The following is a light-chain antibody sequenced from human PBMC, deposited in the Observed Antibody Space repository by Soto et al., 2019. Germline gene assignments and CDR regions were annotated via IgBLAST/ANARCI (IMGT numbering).Light chain of an antibody. V-gene: IGLV2-23*01. CDR1: YSDVGSYNF. J-gene: IGLJ1*01. Sequence: QSALTQPASMSGSPGQSITISCTGTYSDVGSYNFVSWYQQHPGKAPKLMIYEGSKRPSGVSNRFSGSKSGNTASLTISGLQAEDEADYYCCSYADTFTYVFGTGTKLTVL. CDR2: EGS. CDR3: CSYADTFTYV.